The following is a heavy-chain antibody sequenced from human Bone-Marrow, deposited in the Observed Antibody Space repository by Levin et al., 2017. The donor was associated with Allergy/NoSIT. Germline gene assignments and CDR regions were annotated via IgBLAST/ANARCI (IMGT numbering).Heavy chain of an antibody. CDR1: GGSFRGYY. CDR3: ARGVQYQLQLCQYNYYMDV. V-gene: IGHV4-34*01. D-gene: IGHD2-2*01. Sequence: SETLSLTCAVDGGSFRGYYWNWIRQPPGKGLEWIGEIIHSGSTNYNPSLQSRVTISVDTSKNQFSLKVTSVTAAEMGVYYCARGVQYQLQLCQYNYYMDVWGKGTTVTVSS. J-gene: IGHJ6*03. CDR2: IIHSGST.